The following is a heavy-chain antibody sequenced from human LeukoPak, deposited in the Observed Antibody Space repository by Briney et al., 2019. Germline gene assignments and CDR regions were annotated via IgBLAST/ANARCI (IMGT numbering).Heavy chain of an antibody. D-gene: IGHD2-2*01. V-gene: IGHV1-18*01. CDR1: GYTFTSYG. Sequence: ASVKVSCKASGYTFTSYGISWVRQAPGQGLEWMGWISAYNGNTSYAQKLQGRVTMTTDTSTSTAYMELRSLRSDDTAVYYCARGGEEYCSSTSCYRLHNWFDPWGQGTLVTVSS. CDR3: ARGGEEYCSSTSCYRLHNWFDP. CDR2: ISAYNGNT. J-gene: IGHJ5*02.